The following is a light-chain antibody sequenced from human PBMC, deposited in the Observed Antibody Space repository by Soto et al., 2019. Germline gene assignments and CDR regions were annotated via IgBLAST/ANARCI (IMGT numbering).Light chain of an antibody. V-gene: IGKV3-15*01. CDR2: DAF. CDR3: QQYDEWPLT. CDR1: QNVKTR. J-gene: IGKJ4*01. Sequence: EKVMTQSPATLSLSPGERATLSCRASQNVKTRLAWYQQKPGQAPRLLIYDAFTRATGIPDRFSGSASGTEFTLTISSLQSEDFAVYYCQQYDEWPLTFGGGTKVEIK.